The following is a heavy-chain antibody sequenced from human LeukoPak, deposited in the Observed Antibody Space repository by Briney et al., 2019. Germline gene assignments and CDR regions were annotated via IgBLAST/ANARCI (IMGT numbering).Heavy chain of an antibody. CDR3: ARGRDSSGWFLVPDY. CDR2: IYYSGST. CDR1: GGSISSYY. D-gene: IGHD6-19*01. Sequence: NPSETLSLTCTVSGGSISSYYWSWIRQPPGKGLEWIGYIYYSGSTNYNPSLKSRVTISVDTSKNQFSLKLSSVTAADTAVYYCARGRDSSGWFLVPDYWGQGTLVTVSS. V-gene: IGHV4-59*01. J-gene: IGHJ4*02.